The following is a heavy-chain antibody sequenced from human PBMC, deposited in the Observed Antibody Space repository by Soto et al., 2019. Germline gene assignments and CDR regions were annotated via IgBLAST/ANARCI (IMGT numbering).Heavy chain of an antibody. CDR1: GGTFSSYA. Sequence: QVQLVQSGAAVKKPGSSVKVSCKASGGTFSSYAISWVRQAPGQGLEWMGGIIPIFGTANYAQKFQGRVTITADESTSTAYMELSSLRSEDTAVYYCARVTEMATIRYYGMDVWGQGTTVTVSS. V-gene: IGHV1-69*12. CDR2: IIPIFGTA. CDR3: ARVTEMATIRYYGMDV. D-gene: IGHD5-12*01. J-gene: IGHJ6*02.